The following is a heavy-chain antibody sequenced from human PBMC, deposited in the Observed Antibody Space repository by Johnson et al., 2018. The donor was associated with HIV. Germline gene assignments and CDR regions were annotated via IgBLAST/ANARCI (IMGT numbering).Heavy chain of an antibody. CDR1: GFTFSSYA. J-gene: IGHJ3*02. CDR2: ISYDGSNK. Sequence: QVQLVEFGGGVVQPGRSLRLSCAASGFTFSSYAMHWVRQAPGKGLEWVAVISYDGSNKYYADSVKGRFTISRANSKNTVYLQMNSLRAEDTAVYYCARDYYDSSGYHHAFDIWGQGTMVTVSS. CDR3: ARDYYDSSGYHHAFDI. V-gene: IGHV3-30-3*01. D-gene: IGHD3-22*01.